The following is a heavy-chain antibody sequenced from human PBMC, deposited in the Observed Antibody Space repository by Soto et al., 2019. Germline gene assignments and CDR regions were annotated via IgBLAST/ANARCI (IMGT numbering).Heavy chain of an antibody. CDR1: GGTFSTYA. CDR3: ASGIKLWLRRINNGDSG. CDR2: IIPMFGTA. V-gene: IGHV1-69*12. D-gene: IGHD5-12*01. J-gene: IGHJ4*02. Sequence: QVQLVQSGAEVKKPESSVKVSCKAPGGTFSTYAISWVRQAPGQGLEWMGGIIPMFGTANYARRFQDRVTITEDESRNTGYMELCSLRSEDTAVYFCASGIKLWLRRINNGDSGWGQGTLVTVSS.